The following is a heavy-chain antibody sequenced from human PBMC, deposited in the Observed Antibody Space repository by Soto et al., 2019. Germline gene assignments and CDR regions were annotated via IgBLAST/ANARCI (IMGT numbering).Heavy chain of an antibody. D-gene: IGHD6-19*01. CDR3: ARSGAGSGWL. Sequence: AETLALTCTVSGDSGGSLGYYWSWNRQPPGKALEWIAYVSYSGSTSYTPSLTSRVTISRDTSRNQFSLKLTSVTAADTAVYYCARSGAGSGWLGGQGTLVTVS. J-gene: IGHJ4*02. CDR1: GDSGGSLGYY. CDR2: VSYSGST. V-gene: IGHV4-61*08.